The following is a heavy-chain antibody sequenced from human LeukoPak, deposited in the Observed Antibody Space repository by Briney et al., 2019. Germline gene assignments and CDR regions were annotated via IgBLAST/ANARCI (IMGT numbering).Heavy chain of an antibody. V-gene: IGHV3-7*03. J-gene: IGHJ6*03. CDR2: IKQDGSEK. CDR1: GFTFSTYW. D-gene: IGHD3-3*01. Sequence: PGGSLRLSCAASGFTFSTYWMTWVRQAPGKGLEWVANIKQDGSEKSYVHSVKGRFTISRDNAKNSLYLQMNGLRAEDTAVYLCARSLFRFLEWSYRSYYYYYMDVWGKGTTVTVSS. CDR3: ARSLFRFLEWSYRSYYYYYMDV.